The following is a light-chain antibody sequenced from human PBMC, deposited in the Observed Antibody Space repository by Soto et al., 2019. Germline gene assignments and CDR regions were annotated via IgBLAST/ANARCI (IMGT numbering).Light chain of an antibody. CDR3: QQYGGSPRT. CDR2: GAS. V-gene: IGKV3-20*01. J-gene: IGKJ1*01. CDR1: QSVSSSS. Sequence: EIVLTQSPGTLSLSPVERATLSGMASQSVSSSSLAWYQHKRGQAPRLLIHGASSRATCIPDRCSGSGAGTDVTLTISRLEPEDFAVYYCQQYGGSPRTFGQGTKVDIK.